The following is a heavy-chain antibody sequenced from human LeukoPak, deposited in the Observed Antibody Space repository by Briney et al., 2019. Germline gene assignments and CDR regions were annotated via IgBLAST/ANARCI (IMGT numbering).Heavy chain of an antibody. CDR1: GFTFSSYA. D-gene: IGHD3-3*01. J-gene: IGHJ4*02. Sequence: GGSLRLSCAASGFTFSSYAMHWVRQAPGKGLEWVAVISYDGSNKYYADSVKGRFTISRDNSKNTLYLQMNSLRAEDTAVYYCARGAPKVTYYDFWSGYNNWGGYFDYWGQGTLVTVSS. CDR2: ISYDGSNK. V-gene: IGHV3-30-3*01. CDR3: ARGAPKVTYYDFWSGYNNWGGYFDY.